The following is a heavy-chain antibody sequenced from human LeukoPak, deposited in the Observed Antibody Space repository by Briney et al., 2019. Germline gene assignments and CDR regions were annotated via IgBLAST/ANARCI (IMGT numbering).Heavy chain of an antibody. D-gene: IGHD2-15*01. CDR3: AKERESYCSGGSCYGSDTPFPADY. J-gene: IGHJ4*02. CDR2: ICDTGGST. V-gene: IGHV3-23*01. Sequence: PGGSLRLSCAASGFTFSSYAMTWVRQAPRKGLEWVSSICDTGGSTFYADSVKGRFTISRDNSKNTLYLQMNSLRAEDTAIYYCAKERESYCSGGSCYGSDTPFPADYWGQGTLVTVSS. CDR1: GFTFSSYA.